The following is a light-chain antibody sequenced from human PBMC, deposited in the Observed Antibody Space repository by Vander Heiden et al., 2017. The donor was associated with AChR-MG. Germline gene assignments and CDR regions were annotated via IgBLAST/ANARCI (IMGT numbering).Light chain of an antibody. CDR3: QQYNNWPLT. V-gene: IGKV3-15*01. Sequence: EIVMTQSPATLSVSPGERATLSCRASQTVTSNLAWYQQKPGQAPRLVIYGASTRATDIPARVSGSGSGTEFTLTISSLQSEDFAVYYCQQYNNWPLTFGGGTEGEIK. CDR1: QTVTSN. J-gene: IGKJ4*01. CDR2: GAS.